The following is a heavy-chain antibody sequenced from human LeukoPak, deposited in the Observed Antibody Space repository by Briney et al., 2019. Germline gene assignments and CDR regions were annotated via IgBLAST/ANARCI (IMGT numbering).Heavy chain of an antibody. CDR2: ISSSSRFI. V-gene: IGHV3-21*01. J-gene: IGHJ4*02. CDR3: ASCMGYSNGYRGLELPPSPVD. CDR1: GFTFNSYS. Sequence: GRSLRLSCAASGFTFNSYSMNWFRQAPGKGLAWVSSISSSSRFIYYADSVKGRFTISRDNAKNSLYLQKTSLRAADTCVYYCASCMGYSNGYRGLELPPSPVDWGGGTLVTVS. D-gene: IGHD5-18*01.